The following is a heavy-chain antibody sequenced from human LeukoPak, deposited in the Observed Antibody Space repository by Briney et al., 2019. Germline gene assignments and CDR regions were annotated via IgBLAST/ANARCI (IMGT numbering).Heavy chain of an antibody. J-gene: IGHJ2*01. CDR3: AAGVGVAGTRTSRWYFDL. D-gene: IGHD6-19*01. CDR1: GFTFTSSA. CDR2: IVVGSGNT. V-gene: IGHV1-58*02. Sequence: SVKVSCKASGFTFTSSAMQWVRQARGQRLEWMGWIVVGSGNTNYAQKFQERVTITRDMSTSTAYMELSSLRSEDTAVYYCAAGVGVAGTRTSRWYFDLWGRGTLVTVSS.